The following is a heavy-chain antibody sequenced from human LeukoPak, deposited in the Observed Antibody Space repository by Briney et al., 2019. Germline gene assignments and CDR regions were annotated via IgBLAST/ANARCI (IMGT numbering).Heavy chain of an antibody. J-gene: IGHJ3*02. CDR2: IYYSGST. V-gene: IGHV4-4*02. D-gene: IGHD2-2*03. Sequence: GSLRLSCAASGFTFSNAWMSWVRQAPGKGLEWIGSIYYSGSTYYNPSLKSRVTISVDTSKNQFSLKLSSVTAADTAVYYCARVTVDIVVVPAAMGAFDIWGQGTMVTVSS. CDR3: ARVTVDIVVVPAAMGAFDI. CDR1: GFTFSNAW.